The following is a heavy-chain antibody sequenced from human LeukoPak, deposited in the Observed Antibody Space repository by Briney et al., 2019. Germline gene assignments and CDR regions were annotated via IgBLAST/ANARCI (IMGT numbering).Heavy chain of an antibody. Sequence: PPGGSLRLSCAASGFTFSSYAMSWVRQAPGKGLEWLSYISPAENIHYADSVKGRFTISRDNAKNSVFLQMNSLRGEDTAVYYCGRFKTYFDSWGQGTLVTVSS. V-gene: IGHV3-48*03. CDR3: GRFKTYFDS. J-gene: IGHJ4*02. CDR1: GFTFSSYA. CDR2: ISPAENI.